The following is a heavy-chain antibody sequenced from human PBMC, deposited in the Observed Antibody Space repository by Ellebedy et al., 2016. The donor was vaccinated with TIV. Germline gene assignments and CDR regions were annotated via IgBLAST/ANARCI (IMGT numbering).Heavy chain of an antibody. CDR2: IYYIGGT. V-gene: IGHV4-61*01. D-gene: IGHD3-10*01. J-gene: IGHJ4*02. Sequence: SETLSLTCAVSGGSVNTDTSYWTWIRQAPGKGLEWIGYIYYIGGTNYNPSLKSRVTISLDTAKNQFSLKLNSVTAADTAVYYCARGTMVRGVPSDYWGQGTLVTVSS. CDR3: ARGTMVRGVPSDY. CDR1: GGSVNTDTSY.